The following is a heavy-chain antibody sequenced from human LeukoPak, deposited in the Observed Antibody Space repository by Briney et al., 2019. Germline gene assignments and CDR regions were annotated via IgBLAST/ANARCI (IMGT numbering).Heavy chain of an antibody. V-gene: IGHV3-30*02. CDR1: GFTFSIYG. J-gene: IGHJ4*02. CDR3: ARDLTYSAWYYFDY. CDR2: IRYDGSNE. Sequence: GGSLRLSCAPSGFTFSIYGMHWVRQAPGKGLEWVAFIRYDGSNEYYADSVKGRFTISRDNPKNTLYLQVNSLRAEDSAVYYCARDLTYSAWYYFDYWGQGTLVTVSS. D-gene: IGHD6-19*01.